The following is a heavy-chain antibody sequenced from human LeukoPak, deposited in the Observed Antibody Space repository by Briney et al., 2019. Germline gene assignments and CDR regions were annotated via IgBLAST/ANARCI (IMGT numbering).Heavy chain of an antibody. CDR1: GFTLSSYG. CDR2: ISYDGSNK. J-gene: IGHJ5*02. Sequence: QPGRYLRLSCAASGFTLSSYGMHWVRQAPGKGLEWVAVISYDGSNKYYADSVKGRFTISRENSKNTLYLQMNSLRAEDTAVYYCAKSIISSWWYNWFDPWGQGTLVTVSS. D-gene: IGHD6-13*01. V-gene: IGHV3-30*18. CDR3: AKSIISSWWYNWFDP.